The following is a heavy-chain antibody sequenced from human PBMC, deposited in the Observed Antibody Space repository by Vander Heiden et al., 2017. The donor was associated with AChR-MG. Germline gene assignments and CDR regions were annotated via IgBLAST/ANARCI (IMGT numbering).Heavy chain of an antibody. CDR2: ISGSGGST. Sequence: EVQLLESGGGLVQPGGSLSLSCAASGFTFSSYAMSWVRQAPGKGLEWVSAISGSGGSTYYADSVKGRFTISRDNSKNTLYLQMNSLRAEDTAVYYCAKDMAYCGGDCYSWGTLDYWGQGTLVTVSS. CDR3: AKDMAYCGGDCYSWGTLDY. CDR1: GFTFSSYA. J-gene: IGHJ4*02. V-gene: IGHV3-23*01. D-gene: IGHD2-21*02.